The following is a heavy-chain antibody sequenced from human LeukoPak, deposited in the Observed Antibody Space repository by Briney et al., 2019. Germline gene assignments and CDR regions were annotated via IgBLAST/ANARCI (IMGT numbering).Heavy chain of an antibody. Sequence: PGGSLRLSCAASGFTFSSYAMSWVRQAPGKGLEWVSGISGRSGSTYYADSVKGRFTISRDNSKNTLYLQMNSLRAEDTAVYYCAKAIQTPWIEYYYDSSGYARYWGQGTLVTVSS. J-gene: IGHJ4*02. D-gene: IGHD3-22*01. CDR2: ISGRSGST. CDR3: AKAIQTPWIEYYYDSSGYARY. CDR1: GFTFSSYA. V-gene: IGHV3-23*01.